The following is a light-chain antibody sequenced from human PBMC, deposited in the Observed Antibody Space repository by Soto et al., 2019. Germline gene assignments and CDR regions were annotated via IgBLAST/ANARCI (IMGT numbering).Light chain of an antibody. V-gene: IGKV4-1*01. CDR1: QSVLSSANHQNH. CDR3: QQYYTTPLT. J-gene: IGKJ4*01. Sequence: DIVMTQSPDSLAVSLGERATINCKSSQSVLSSANHQNHLAWYQQKPGQLPRLLIYWASTRESGVPDRFSGGGSGTDFTLTISSLQAEDVAVYYCQQYYTTPLTFGGGTKVEI. CDR2: WAS.